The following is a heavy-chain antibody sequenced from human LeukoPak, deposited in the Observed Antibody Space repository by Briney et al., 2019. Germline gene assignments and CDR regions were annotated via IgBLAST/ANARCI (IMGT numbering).Heavy chain of an antibody. V-gene: IGHV3-21*01. CDR1: KFMFSSYE. Sequence: GGSLRLSCAASKFMFSSYEMNWVRQAPGKGLEWVSSISSSYIYYADSVKGRFTISRDNAKNSLYLQMNSLRAEDTAVYYCARRDYYYYMYVWGKGTTVTVSS. J-gene: IGHJ6*03. CDR3: ARRDYYYYMYV. CDR2: ISSSYI.